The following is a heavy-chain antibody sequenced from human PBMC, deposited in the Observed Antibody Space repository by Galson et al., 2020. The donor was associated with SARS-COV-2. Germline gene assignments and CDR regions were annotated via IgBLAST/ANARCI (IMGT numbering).Heavy chain of an antibody. J-gene: IGHJ4*02. CDR3: PRDPPGLYQFDY. CDR1: GYTFSNSG. V-gene: IGHV1-18*04. Sequence: ASVTVSCKASGYTFSNSGISWVRQARGQGLEWMGWINLYTGKTDYSQTFHDRITITADTSTSTSYMDLNNLRSDDTAVYYCPRDPPGLYQFDYWGQGTLITVSS. CDR2: INLYTGKT. D-gene: IGHD2-2*01.